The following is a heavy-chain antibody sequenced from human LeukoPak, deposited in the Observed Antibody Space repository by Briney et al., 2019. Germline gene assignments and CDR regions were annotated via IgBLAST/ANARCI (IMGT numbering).Heavy chain of an antibody. CDR1: GFTFSSYS. D-gene: IGHD3-3*01. CDR3: ASDRTIFYY. J-gene: IGHJ4*02. Sequence: PGGSLRLSCAASGFTFSSYSMNWVRQAPGKGLEWVSSISSSSSYIYYADSVKGRFTISRDNAKKSVFLQMNSLRVEDTAVYYCASDRTIFYYWGQGTLVTASS. CDR2: ISSSSSYI. V-gene: IGHV3-21*01.